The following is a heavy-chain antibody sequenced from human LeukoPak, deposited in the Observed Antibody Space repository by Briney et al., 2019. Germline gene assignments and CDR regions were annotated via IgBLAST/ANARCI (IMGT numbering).Heavy chain of an antibody. CDR3: ASLMSHYDFWSGYYLD. V-gene: IGHV4-31*03. CDR1: GGSISSGGYS. CDR2: IYYSGST. J-gene: IGHJ4*02. D-gene: IGHD3-3*01. Sequence: PSETLSLTCTVSGGSISSGGYSWSWIRQHPGKGLEWIGYIYYSGSTYYNPSLKSRVTISVDTSKNQFSLKLSSVTAADTAVYYCASLMSHYDFWSGYYLDWGQGTLVTVSS.